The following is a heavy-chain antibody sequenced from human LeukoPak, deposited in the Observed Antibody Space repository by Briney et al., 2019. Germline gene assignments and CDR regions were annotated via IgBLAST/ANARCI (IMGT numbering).Heavy chain of an antibody. CDR3: TRVITIGQPPYYYYMDL. D-gene: IGHD3-10*01. CDR1: GGTFTKSA. CDR2: FIPLLGTA. Sequence: SVKVSCKASGGTFTKSAFSWVRQAPGQGLEWMGGFIPLLGTANYAQEFQGRVTITADESTSTAYMQLSSLRSEDTVMYFCTRVITIGQPPYYYYMDLWGKGTTVTVSS. J-gene: IGHJ6*03. V-gene: IGHV1-69*13.